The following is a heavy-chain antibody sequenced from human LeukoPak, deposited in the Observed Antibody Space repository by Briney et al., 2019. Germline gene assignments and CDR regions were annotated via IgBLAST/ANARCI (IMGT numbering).Heavy chain of an antibody. D-gene: IGHD3-22*01. J-gene: IGHJ5*02. CDR1: GYTFTGSQ. CDR2: INPNSGGT. Sequence: ASVKVSCKASGYTFTGSQMHWVRHAPGQGLEWMGWINPNSGGTKYAQKFQGRVTMTRDTSISTAYMELNRLRSDDTAVYYCARDIGHNSSGYRGWFDPWGQGTLVTASS. CDR3: ARDIGHNSSGYRGWFDP. V-gene: IGHV1-2*02.